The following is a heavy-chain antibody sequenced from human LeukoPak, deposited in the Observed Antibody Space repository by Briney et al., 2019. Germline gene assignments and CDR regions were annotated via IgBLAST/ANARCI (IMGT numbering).Heavy chain of an antibody. CDR2: INSDGSST. Sequence: GGSLRLSCAASGFTFSSYWMHWVRQAPGKGLVWVSRINSDGSSTSYAASVKGRFTISRDNAENTLYLQMNSLRAEDTAVYFCARSWVAARHFDYWGQGTLVTVSS. CDR3: ARSWVAARHFDY. D-gene: IGHD6-6*01. V-gene: IGHV3-74*01. CDR1: GFTFSSYW. J-gene: IGHJ4*02.